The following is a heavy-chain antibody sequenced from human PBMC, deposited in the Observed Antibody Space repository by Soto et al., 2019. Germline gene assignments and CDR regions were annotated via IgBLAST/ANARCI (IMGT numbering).Heavy chain of an antibody. CDR1: GFTFSSYA. D-gene: IGHD3-10*01. J-gene: IGHJ5*02. V-gene: IGHV3-23*01. CDR2: ISGSGGST. Sequence: GGSLRLSCAASGFTFSSYAMSWVRQAPGKGLEWVSAISGSGGSTYYADSVKGRFTISRDNSKNTLYLQMNSLRAEDTAVYYCAKETVVYYYGSGSSVAHNWFDPWCQGTLVTVSS. CDR3: AKETVVYYYGSGSSVAHNWFDP.